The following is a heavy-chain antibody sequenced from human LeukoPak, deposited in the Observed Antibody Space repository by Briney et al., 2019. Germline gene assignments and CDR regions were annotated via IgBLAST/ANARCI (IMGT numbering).Heavy chain of an antibody. Sequence: SKTLSLTCTVSGYSINSAFYWGWIRVPPGKGLEWIGSVFHRGTTYYNSSLKSRVNISIDTSKNQFSLKLNSLTAEDTAMYYCVRDGYYGSGSPGWFGPWGPGTLVIVSA. CDR1: GYSINSAFY. CDR2: VFHRGTT. CDR3: VRDGYYGSGSPGWFGP. V-gene: IGHV4-38-2*02. D-gene: IGHD3-10*01. J-gene: IGHJ5*02.